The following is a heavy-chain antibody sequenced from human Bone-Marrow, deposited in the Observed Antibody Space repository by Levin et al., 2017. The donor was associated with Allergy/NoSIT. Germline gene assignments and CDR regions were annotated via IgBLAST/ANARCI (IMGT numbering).Heavy chain of an antibody. D-gene: IGHD2/OR15-2a*01. CDR2: IAWDGGGT. CDR1: GFPFEDHT. Sequence: LSLTCAASGFPFEDHTMHWVRQAPGKGLEWVSLIAWDGGGTFYADSVKGRFTISRDNSKNSLYLQMNSLRTEDTAFYYCVKGNSYYYYNMDVWGQGTTVIVSS. J-gene: IGHJ6*02. V-gene: IGHV3-43*01. CDR3: VKGNSYYYYNMDV.